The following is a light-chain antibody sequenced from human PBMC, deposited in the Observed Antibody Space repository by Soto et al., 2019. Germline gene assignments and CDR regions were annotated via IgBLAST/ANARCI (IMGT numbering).Light chain of an antibody. V-gene: IGLV1-40*01. CDR2: GNS. CDR1: TSIIGAGYD. J-gene: IGLJ3*02. CDR3: QSYDSSLSALV. Sequence: QSVLTQPTSVSGALGQRVTISCTGSTSIIGAGYDVHWDQQLPGTAPKLLIYGNSNRPSGVPDRFSGSKSGTSASLAIAGLQAEDEADYYCQSYDSSLSALVFGGATKLTVL.